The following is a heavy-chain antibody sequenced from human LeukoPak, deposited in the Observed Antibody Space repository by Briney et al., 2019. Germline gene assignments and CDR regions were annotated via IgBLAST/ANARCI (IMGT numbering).Heavy chain of an antibody. CDR3: AKDQRLGELQYTNPPFDY. CDR2: ISGTGGST. D-gene: IGHD3-16*01. J-gene: IGHJ4*02. Sequence: GGSLRLSCAASGFTFSSYAMSWVRQALGKGLEWVSAISGTGGSTYYADSVKGRLTISRDNSKNTLFLRMYSLRAEDTAVYYCAKDQRLGELQYTNPPFDYWGQGTLVTVSS. V-gene: IGHV3-23*01. CDR1: GFTFSSYA.